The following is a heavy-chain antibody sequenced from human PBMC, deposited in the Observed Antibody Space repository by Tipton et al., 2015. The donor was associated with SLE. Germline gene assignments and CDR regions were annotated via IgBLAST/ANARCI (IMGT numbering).Heavy chain of an antibody. Sequence: GSLRLSCAASGFTFSSYSMNWVRQAPGKGLEWVSSISSSSSYIYYADSVKGRFTISRDNAKNSLYLQMNSLRAEDTAVYYCARDYLASRVTSYDARGSGWFDPWGQGTLVTVSS. J-gene: IGHJ5*02. CDR3: ARDYLASRVTSYDARGSGWFDP. CDR1: GFTFSSYS. V-gene: IGHV3-21*01. D-gene: IGHD3-3*01. CDR2: ISSSSSYI.